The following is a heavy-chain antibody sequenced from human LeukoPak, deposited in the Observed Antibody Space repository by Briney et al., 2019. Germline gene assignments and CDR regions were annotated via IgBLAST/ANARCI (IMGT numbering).Heavy chain of an antibody. D-gene: IGHD3-3*02. CDR2: INHSGST. Sequence: SETLSLTCAVYGGSFSGYYWSWIRQPPGKGLEWIGEINHSGSTNYNPSLKSRVTISVDTSKNKFSLKLSSVTAADTAVYYCARAPIFRRAFDIWGQGTMVTVSS. V-gene: IGHV4-34*01. J-gene: IGHJ3*02. CDR3: ARAPIFRRAFDI. CDR1: GGSFSGYY.